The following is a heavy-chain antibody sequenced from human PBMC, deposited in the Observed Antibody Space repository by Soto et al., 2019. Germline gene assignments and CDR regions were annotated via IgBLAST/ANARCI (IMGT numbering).Heavy chain of an antibody. CDR3: ARDNGRPQLGGNYYYITDV. D-gene: IGHD3-3*02. Sequence: QVQLVQSGAEVKEPGSSVKVSCQASGGTFSSYALSWVRQAPGQGLEWMGGIIPLFRRPDYAQKFQGRVTITADESTSTAYMELSSLRSEDTAIYYSARDNGRPQLGGNYYYITDVWGQGTTITVSS. V-gene: IGHV1-69*12. CDR1: GGTFSSYA. CDR2: IIPLFRRP. J-gene: IGHJ6*02.